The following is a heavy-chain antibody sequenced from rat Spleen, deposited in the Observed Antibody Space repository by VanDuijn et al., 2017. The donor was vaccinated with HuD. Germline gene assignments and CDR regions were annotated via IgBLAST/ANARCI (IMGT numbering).Heavy chain of an antibody. D-gene: IGHD1-6*01. V-gene: IGHV2-13*01. Sequence: QVQLKESGPGLVQPSQTLSLTCTVSGFSLSNYGIIWVRQPPRKGLEWMGIIWGNGNTNYNSALKSRLSIRRDTSKSQVYLKMNSLQTEDTAIYFCTRRGPGLYTTDGGDYFDYWGQGVMVTVSS. J-gene: IGHJ2*01. CDR2: IWGNGNT. CDR1: GFSLSNYG. CDR3: TRRGPGLYTTDGGDYFDY.